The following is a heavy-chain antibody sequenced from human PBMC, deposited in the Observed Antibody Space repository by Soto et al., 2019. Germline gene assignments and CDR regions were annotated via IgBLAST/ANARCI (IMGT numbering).Heavy chain of an antibody. J-gene: IGHJ6*02. V-gene: IGHV3-49*03. CDR1: GFTFGDYA. CDR2: IRSKAYGGTT. D-gene: IGHD6-13*01. CDR3: TSSSSSWYFNYYYGMDV. Sequence: GSLRLSCTASGFTFGDYAMSWFRQAPGKGLEWVGFIRSKAYGGTTEYAASVKGRFTISRDDSKSIAYLQMNGLKTEDTAVYYCTSSSSSWYFNYYYGMDVWGQGTTVTVSS.